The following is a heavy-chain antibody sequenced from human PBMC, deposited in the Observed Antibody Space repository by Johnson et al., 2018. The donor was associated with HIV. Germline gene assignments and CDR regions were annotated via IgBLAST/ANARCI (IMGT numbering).Heavy chain of an antibody. Sequence: VQLVESGGGLVKPGGSLRLSCAASGFTFSNAWMSWVRQAPGKGLEWVGRIRSKGNTYATVYAASVKGRFTISRDDSQNTAYLQMNSLKTEDTAVYYCTKFVGYCSGGGCYTPGDIWGQGTMVTVSS. J-gene: IGHJ3*02. D-gene: IGHD2-15*01. V-gene: IGHV3-73*01. CDR3: TKFVGYCSGGGCYTPGDI. CDR1: GFTFSNAW. CDR2: IRSKGNTYAT.